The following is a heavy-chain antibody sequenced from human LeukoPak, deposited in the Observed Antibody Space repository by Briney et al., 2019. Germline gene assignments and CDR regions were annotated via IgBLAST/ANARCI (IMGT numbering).Heavy chain of an antibody. J-gene: IGHJ3*02. CDR1: GGTFSNYA. Sequence: SVKVSCKASGGTFSNYAINWVRQAPGQGLEWMGGIIPIFGTANYAQKFQGRVTITADESTSTAYMELSSLRSEDTAVYYCARHCSDGNCYGVADIWGQGTVVTVSS. D-gene: IGHD2-15*01. CDR2: IIPIFGTA. V-gene: IGHV1-69*13. CDR3: ARHCSDGNCYGVADI.